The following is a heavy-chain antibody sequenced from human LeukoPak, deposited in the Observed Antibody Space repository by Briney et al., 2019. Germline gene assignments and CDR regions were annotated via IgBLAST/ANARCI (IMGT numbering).Heavy chain of an antibody. Sequence: XXNXXMSWXGGAPGXGLEGGXXXXXSGCRRDYADSVKGRVTISRDNAKNRLYLQMNSLRAEDTAVYYCAKEGTTRAGYSSPRGRLGYWGQGTLVTVSS. CDR2: XXXSGCRR. CDR1: XXNXX. V-gene: IGHV3-23*01. D-gene: IGHD6-19*01. CDR3: AKEGTTRAGYSSPRGRLGY. J-gene: IGHJ4*02.